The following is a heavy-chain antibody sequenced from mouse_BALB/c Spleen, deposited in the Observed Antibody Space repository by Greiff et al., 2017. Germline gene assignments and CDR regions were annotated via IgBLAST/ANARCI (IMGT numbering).Heavy chain of an antibody. V-gene: IGHV1-18*01. CDR3: ESRDYGSTFAY. Sequence: EVQLQESGPELVKPGASVKISCKTSGYTFTEYTMHWVKQSHGKSLEWIGVINPNNGGTSYNQKFKGKATLTVDKSSSTAYMELRSLTSEDSAVYDWESRDYGSTFAYWGQGTLVTVPA. CDR1: GYTFTEYT. CDR2: INPNNGGT. J-gene: IGHJ3*01. D-gene: IGHD2-1*01.